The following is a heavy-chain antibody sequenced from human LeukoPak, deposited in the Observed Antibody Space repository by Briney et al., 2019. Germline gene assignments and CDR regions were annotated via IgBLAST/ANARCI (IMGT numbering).Heavy chain of an antibody. CDR3: AKASSTSCYASLDY. CDR1: GFTFSDFY. CDR2: ISSSGNTK. D-gene: IGHD2-2*01. V-gene: IGHV3-11*01. J-gene: IGHJ4*02. Sequence: GGSLRLSCAASGFTFSDFYMSWIRQAPGKGLEWVSYISSSGNTKYYADSVKGRFTMSRDNAKNSLYLQMDSLRAEDTAVYYCAKASSTSCYASLDYWGQGTLVTVSS.